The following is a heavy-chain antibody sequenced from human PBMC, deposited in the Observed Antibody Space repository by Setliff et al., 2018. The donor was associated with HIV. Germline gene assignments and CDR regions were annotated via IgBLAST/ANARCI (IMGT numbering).Heavy chain of an antibody. Sequence: PSETLSLTCTVSGGPIGSGSHYWSWIRQPAGKGLEWIGHIYTTGSTNYNPSLKSRVTISADTSNNQFSLRLTSMTAADTAVYYCAKTSVGATGLYAFDIWGQGTMVTVS. D-gene: IGHD1-26*01. V-gene: IGHV4-61*09. CDR1: GGPIGSGSHY. CDR2: IYTTGST. CDR3: AKTSVGATGLYAFDI. J-gene: IGHJ3*02.